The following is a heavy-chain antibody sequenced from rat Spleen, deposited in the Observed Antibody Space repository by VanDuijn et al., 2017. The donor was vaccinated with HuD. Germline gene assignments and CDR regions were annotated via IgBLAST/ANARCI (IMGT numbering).Heavy chain of an antibody. CDR3: ARPSGTTLYYFDY. D-gene: IGHD1-5*01. J-gene: IGHJ2*01. CDR2: ISYDGSST. CDR1: GFTFSDYY. V-gene: IGHV5-29*01. Sequence: EVQLVESDGGLVQPGRSLKLSCAASGFTFSDYYMAWVRQAPTKGLEWVATISYDGSSTYYRDSVKGRFTISRDNAKSTLYLQMDSLRSDDTATYYCARPSGTTLYYFDYWGQGVMVTVSS.